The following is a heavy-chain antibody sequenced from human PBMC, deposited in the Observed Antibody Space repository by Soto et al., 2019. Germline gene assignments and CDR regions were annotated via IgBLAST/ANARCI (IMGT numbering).Heavy chain of an antibody. J-gene: IGHJ4*02. D-gene: IGHD1-7*01. CDR3: ARDRWTVRPSRTLDH. CDR1: GFTFSSYG. Sequence: QVQLVESGGGVVQPGRSLRLSCAASGFTFSSYGMHWVRQAPGKGLEWVAVIWYDGSNKYYADSVKGRFTISRDNSKNTLYLQMNSLRAEDTAVYYCARDRWTVRPSRTLDHWGQGTLVTVSS. V-gene: IGHV3-33*01. CDR2: IWYDGSNK.